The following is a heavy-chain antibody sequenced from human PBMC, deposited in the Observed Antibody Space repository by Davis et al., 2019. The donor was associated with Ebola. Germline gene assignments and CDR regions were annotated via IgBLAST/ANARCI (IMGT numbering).Heavy chain of an antibody. CDR3: ARHSYDSSGFFHYYGMDV. V-gene: IGHV4-59*08. J-gene: IGHJ6*02. CDR1: GGSISSYY. Sequence: MPSETLSLTCTVSGGSISSYYWSWIRQPPGKGLEWIGYIYYSGSTNYNPSLKSRVTISVDTSKNQFSLKLSSVTAADTAVYYCARHSYDSSGFFHYYGMDVWGQGTTVTVSS. CDR2: IYYSGST. D-gene: IGHD3-22*01.